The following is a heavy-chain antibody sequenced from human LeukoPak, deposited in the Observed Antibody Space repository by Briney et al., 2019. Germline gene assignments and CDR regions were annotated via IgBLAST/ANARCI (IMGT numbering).Heavy chain of an antibody. Sequence: GGSLRLSCAASGFTFSSYSMNWVRQAPGKGLEWVSSISSSSSYIYYADSVKGRFTISRDNAKNSLYLQMNSLRAEDTAVYYCARDGGYGSGSYYYYYMDVWGKGTTVTISS. D-gene: IGHD3-10*01. CDR2: ISSSSSYI. CDR3: ARDGGYGSGSYYYYYMDV. CDR1: GFTFSSYS. V-gene: IGHV3-21*01. J-gene: IGHJ6*03.